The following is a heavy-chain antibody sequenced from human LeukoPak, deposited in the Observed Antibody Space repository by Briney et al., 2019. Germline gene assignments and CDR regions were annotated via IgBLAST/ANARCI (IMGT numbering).Heavy chain of an antibody. Sequence: GASVKVSCKASGYTFTSYDINWVRQATGQGLEWMGWMNPNSGNTGYAQKFQGRVTMTRNTSISTAYMELSSLRSEDTAVYYCARVSSSGWYYAGVYWGQGTLVTVSS. CDR1: GYTFTSYD. D-gene: IGHD6-19*01. J-gene: IGHJ4*02. CDR2: MNPNSGNT. V-gene: IGHV1-8*01. CDR3: ARVSSSGWYYAGVY.